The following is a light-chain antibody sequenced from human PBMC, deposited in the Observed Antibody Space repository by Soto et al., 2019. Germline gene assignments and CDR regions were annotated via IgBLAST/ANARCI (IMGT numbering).Light chain of an antibody. J-gene: IGLJ2*01. CDR3: GTWDSSLSAGRV. CDR1: SSNIGMNY. V-gene: IGLV1-51*01. Sequence: QSVLTQPPSVSAAPGQTVTISCSGSSSNIGMNYVSWYQQLPGAAPKLLIYDTDKRPSGIPDRFSGTKSDTSATLVITGLQPGDEVDYYCGTWDSSLSAGRVFGGGTKLTVL. CDR2: DTD.